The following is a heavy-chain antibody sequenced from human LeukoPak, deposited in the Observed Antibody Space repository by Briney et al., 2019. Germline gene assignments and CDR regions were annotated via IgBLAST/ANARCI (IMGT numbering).Heavy chain of an antibody. J-gene: IGHJ4*02. D-gene: IGHD3-22*01. CDR1: GYTFTSYY. CDR3: ARDIRYDSSGYYFGY. Sequence: GASVKVSCKASGYTFTSYYMHWVRQAPGQGLEWMGIINPSRGGTTYAQKFQGRVTITADKSTSTAYMELSNLRSEDTAVYYCARDIRYDSSGYYFGYWGQGTLVTVSP. CDR2: INPSRGGT. V-gene: IGHV1-46*01.